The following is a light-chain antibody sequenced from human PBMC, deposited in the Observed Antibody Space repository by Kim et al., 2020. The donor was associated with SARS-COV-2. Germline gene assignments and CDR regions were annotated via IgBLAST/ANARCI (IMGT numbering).Light chain of an antibody. Sequence: SSELTQDPAVSVALGQTVRITCQGDSLRSSYASWYQQKPGQAPILVVFAKNNRPSGIPDRFSGSSSGSTASLTIAGAQAEDEADYYCHSRDCIGNDVIFGGGTQLTVL. V-gene: IGLV3-19*01. CDR2: AKN. CDR3: HSRDCIGNDVI. J-gene: IGLJ2*01. CDR1: SLRSSY.